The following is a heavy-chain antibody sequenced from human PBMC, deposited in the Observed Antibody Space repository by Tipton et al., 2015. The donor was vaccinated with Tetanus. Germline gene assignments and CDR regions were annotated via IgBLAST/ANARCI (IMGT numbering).Heavy chain of an antibody. CDR2: INHSGST. CDR3: ARGGLLWFGDLTDTTHYYYYGMDV. CDR1: GGSFSGYY. J-gene: IGHJ6*02. V-gene: IGHV4-34*01. D-gene: IGHD3-10*01. Sequence: QLAQSGGGVVQPGRSLRLSCAVYGGSFSGYYWSWIRQPPGKGLEWIGEINHSGSTNYNPSLKSRVTISVDTSKNQFSLKLSSVTAADTAVYYCARGGLLWFGDLTDTTHYYYYGMDVWGQGTTVTVSS.